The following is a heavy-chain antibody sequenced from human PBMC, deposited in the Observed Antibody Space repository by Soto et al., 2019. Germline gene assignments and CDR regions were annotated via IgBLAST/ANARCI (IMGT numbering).Heavy chain of an antibody. CDR1: AFIFSDHS. D-gene: IGHD4-4*01. Sequence: EVQLVESGGGLVKPGGSLRLSCVGSAFIFSDHSMNGVRRAPGKGLEWVTSIGDTGTFIYYADSVKGRFTISRDNAKNSLFLQMDSLRPEDTAVYYCARDQRYLRQGYSDYWGQGTLVTVSS. CDR3: ARDQRYLRQGYSDY. V-gene: IGHV3-21*01. CDR2: IGDTGTFI. J-gene: IGHJ4*02.